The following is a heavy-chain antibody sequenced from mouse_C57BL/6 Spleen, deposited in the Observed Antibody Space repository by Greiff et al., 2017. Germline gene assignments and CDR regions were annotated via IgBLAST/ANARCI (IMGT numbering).Heavy chain of an antibody. Sequence: QVQLQQSGPELVKPGASVKISCKASGYAFSSSWMNWVKQRPGKGLEWIGRIYPGDGDTNYNGQFKGKATLPADKSSRTAYMQLSGLTSVDSAVYFCAREDYGSSYVAYFDYWGQGTTLTVSS. CDR1: GYAFSSSW. V-gene: IGHV1-82*01. CDR2: IYPGDGDT. D-gene: IGHD1-1*01. CDR3: AREDYGSSYVAYFDY. J-gene: IGHJ2*01.